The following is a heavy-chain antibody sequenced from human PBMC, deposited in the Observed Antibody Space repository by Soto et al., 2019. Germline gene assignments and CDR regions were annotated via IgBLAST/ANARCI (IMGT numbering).Heavy chain of an antibody. Sequence: QVQLMESGGGVVQPGRSLKLSCGASGFTFSRDVMHWVRQAPGKGLEWVALIWHDGSDRSYGDSVKGRFNISRDKSKNTLYLEINSLRADDPAVYYCARMLDDTATNYSMDVWGHGTTVIVSS. CDR2: IWHDGSDR. CDR3: ARMLDDTATNYSMDV. J-gene: IGHJ6*02. D-gene: IGHD5-18*01. CDR1: GFTFSRDV. V-gene: IGHV3-33*01.